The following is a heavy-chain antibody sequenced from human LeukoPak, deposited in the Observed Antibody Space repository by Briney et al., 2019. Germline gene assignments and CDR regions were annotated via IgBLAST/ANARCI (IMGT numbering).Heavy chain of an antibody. J-gene: IGHJ3*02. CDR3: ARFPRYYYDSSGSPGAFDI. CDR2: IRYDGSNK. Sequence: PGGSPRLSCAASGFTFSSYGMHWVRQAPGKGLEWVAFIRYDGSNKYYADSVKGRFTISRDNSKNTLYLQMNSLRAEDTAVYYCARFPRYYYDSSGSPGAFDIGGQGTMVTVSS. V-gene: IGHV3-30*02. CDR1: GFTFSSYG. D-gene: IGHD3-22*01.